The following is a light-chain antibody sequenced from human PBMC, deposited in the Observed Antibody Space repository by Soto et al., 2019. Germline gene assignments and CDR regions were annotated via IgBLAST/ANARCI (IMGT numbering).Light chain of an antibody. J-gene: IGKJ1*01. CDR2: GAS. V-gene: IGKV3-15*01. Sequence: EMVMTHSPATLCVSAGEMATLSCGASQSVSSNLAWYQQKPGQAPRLLIYGASTRATGIPARFSGSGSGTEFTLTISSLQSEDFAVYYCQQYNNWPWTFGQGTKVDIK. CDR3: QQYNNWPWT. CDR1: QSVSSN.